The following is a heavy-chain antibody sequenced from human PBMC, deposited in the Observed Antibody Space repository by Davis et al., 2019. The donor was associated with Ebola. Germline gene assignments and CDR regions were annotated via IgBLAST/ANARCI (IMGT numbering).Heavy chain of an antibody. Sequence: AASVKVSCKASGYTFTTYDINWVRQAPGQGLEWMGWMNPDSGNTGYAQKFQGRVTMTRDTSITTAYMELSSLSSDDTAVYYCTRGIARRRSGSWFDPWGQGTLVTVSS. CDR1: GYTFTTYD. CDR3: TRGIARRRSGSWFDP. CDR2: MNPDSGNT. J-gene: IGHJ5*02. D-gene: IGHD2-15*01. V-gene: IGHV1-8*01.